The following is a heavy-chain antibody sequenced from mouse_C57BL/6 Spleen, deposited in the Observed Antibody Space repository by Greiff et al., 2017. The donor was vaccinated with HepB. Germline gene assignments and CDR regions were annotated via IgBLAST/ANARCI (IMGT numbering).Heavy chain of an antibody. CDR1: GYSFTGYY. CDR3: ARGGDYGGDFDV. J-gene: IGHJ1*03. CDR2: INPSTGGT. Sequence: DVKLQESGPELVKPGASVKISCKASGYSFTGYYMNWVKQSPEKSLEWIGEINPSTGGTPYNQKFKAKATLTVDKSSSTAYMQLKSLTSEDSAVYYCARGGDYGGDFDVWGTGTTVTVSS. V-gene: IGHV1-42*01. D-gene: IGHD2-4*01.